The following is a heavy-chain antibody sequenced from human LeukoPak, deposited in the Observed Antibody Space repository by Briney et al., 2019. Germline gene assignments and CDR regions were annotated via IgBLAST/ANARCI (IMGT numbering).Heavy chain of an antibody. CDR3: AKDIRDGSGSYAYMDV. Sequence: GGSLRLSCAACGFNFSTYNMNWVRQAPGKGLEWVSSITSSSSYIYYADSVKGRFTISRDNAKNSLYLQTNSLRAEDTALYYCAKDIRDGSGSYAYMDVWGKGTTVTVSS. CDR2: ITSSSSYI. D-gene: IGHD3-10*01. CDR1: GFNFSTYN. J-gene: IGHJ6*03. V-gene: IGHV3-21*04.